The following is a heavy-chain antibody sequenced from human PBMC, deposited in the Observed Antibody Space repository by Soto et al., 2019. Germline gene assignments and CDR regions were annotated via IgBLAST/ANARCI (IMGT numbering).Heavy chain of an antibody. CDR1: GYILSDYC. J-gene: IGHJ6*02. CDR3: VRALRRQWRRLDPESYTGMDV. V-gene: IGHV1-2*02. CDR2: MKPDDGGP. Sequence: ASVKVSCKSSGYILSDYCIHWVRQAPGQGLEWLGWMKPDDGGPNYAQNFQGRVIMTRDTSTDTDYMELTRLTSDDTAVYFCVRALRRQWRRLDPESYTGMDVWGQGTTVTVSS. D-gene: IGHD5-12*01.